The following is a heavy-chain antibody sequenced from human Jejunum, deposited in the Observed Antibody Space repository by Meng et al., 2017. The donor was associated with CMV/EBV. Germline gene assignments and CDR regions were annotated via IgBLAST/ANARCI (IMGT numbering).Heavy chain of an antibody. J-gene: IGHJ6*02. CDR3: ATDQGLYCSGGSCHYNFFYYGMDV. V-gene: IGHV3-15*01. Sequence: RQAQGKGLEGVGRIKSKIDGGTTDYAAPVKGRFTISRDDSKDTLYLQMNSLKTEDTAVYYCATDQGLYCSGGSCHYNFFYYGMDVWGQGTTVTVSS. D-gene: IGHD2-15*01. CDR2: IKSKIDGGTT.